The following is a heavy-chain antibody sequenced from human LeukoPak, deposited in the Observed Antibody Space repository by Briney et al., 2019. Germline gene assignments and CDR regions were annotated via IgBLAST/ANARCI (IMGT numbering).Heavy chain of an antibody. Sequence: SETLSLTCTVSGYSISSGYYWGWIRQPPGKGLEWIGSIYHSGRTYYNPSLKSRVTISVDTSKYQFSLRLSSVTAADTAVYYCARAYYYGSGSHGYWFDPWGQGTLVTVSS. V-gene: IGHV4-38-2*02. D-gene: IGHD3-10*01. CDR3: ARAYYYGSGSHGYWFDP. J-gene: IGHJ5*02. CDR1: GYSISSGYY. CDR2: IYHSGRT.